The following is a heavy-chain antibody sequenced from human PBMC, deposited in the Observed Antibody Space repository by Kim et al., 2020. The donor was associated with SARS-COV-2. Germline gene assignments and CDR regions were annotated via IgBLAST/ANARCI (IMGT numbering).Heavy chain of an antibody. V-gene: IGHV4-59*01. D-gene: IGHD1-26*01. CDR1: GGSISSYY. CDR3: ARIRGYSGSYYGPFDY. Sequence: SETLSLTCTVSGGSISSYYWSWIRQPPGKGLEWIGYIYYSGSTNYNPSLKSRVTISVDTSKNQFSLKLSSVTAADTAVYYCARIRGYSGSYYGPFDYWGQGTLVTVSS. J-gene: IGHJ4*02. CDR2: IYYSGST.